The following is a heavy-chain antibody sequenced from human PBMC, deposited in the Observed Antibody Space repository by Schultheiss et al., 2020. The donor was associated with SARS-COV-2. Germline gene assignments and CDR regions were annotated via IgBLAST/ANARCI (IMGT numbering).Heavy chain of an antibody. J-gene: IGHJ4*02. CDR1: EFSLSTSGVG. CDR2: IDWDGDK. Sequence: SGPTLVKPTQTLTLTCTFSEFSLSTSGVGVGWIRQPPGKALEWLARIDWDGDKFYSTSLQTRLTISKDTSRNQVVLTMTNMDPVDTATYWCARGIAAGEPLDYWGQGALVTFS. CDR3: ARGIAAGEPLDY. V-gene: IGHV2-70*04. D-gene: IGHD6-13*01.